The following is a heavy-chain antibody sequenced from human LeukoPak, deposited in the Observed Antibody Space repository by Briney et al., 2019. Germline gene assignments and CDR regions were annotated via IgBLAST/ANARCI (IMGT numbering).Heavy chain of an antibody. V-gene: IGHV3-74*01. CDR2: TNADESGR. CDR1: GFTFSAYW. J-gene: IGHJ4*02. CDR3: AKDWTYYYGYPDY. D-gene: IGHD3-10*01. Sequence: GGSLRLSCAASGFTFSAYWMHWVRQAPGKGLVWVSRTNADESGRSYADSVQGRFTISRDNAKNTLYLQMNSLRAEDTAVYYCAKDWTYYYGYPDYWGQGTLVTVSS.